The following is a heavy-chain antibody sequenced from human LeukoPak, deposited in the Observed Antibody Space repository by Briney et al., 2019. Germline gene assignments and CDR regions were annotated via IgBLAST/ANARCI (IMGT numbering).Heavy chain of an antibody. J-gene: IGHJ3*02. CDR1: GFTFSSFT. Sequence: GGSLRLSCAASGFTFSSFTMNWVRQAPGKGLEWVSSISRSGSHIYLADSVTGQFTISRDNAKKSLYLQMNSLRAEDTAVYYCARGSYGDYAFPDSFDIWGQGTMVTVSS. CDR3: ARGSYGDYAFPDSFDI. D-gene: IGHD4-17*01. CDR2: ISRSGSHI. V-gene: IGHV3-21*01.